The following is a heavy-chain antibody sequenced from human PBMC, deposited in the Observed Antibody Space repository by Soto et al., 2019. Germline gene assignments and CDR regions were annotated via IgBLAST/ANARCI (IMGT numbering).Heavy chain of an antibody. D-gene: IGHD1-1*01. Sequence: QVQLQESGPGLVKPSQTLSLTCTVSGVSISSGGYYWSWIRQHPGKGLEWIGYIYYTGSTYYNPSLKSRVTMSLDTSKNQFSLKLSSVTVADTAVYYCARGSQLERDAFDIWDQGTMVTVSS. CDR1: GVSISSGGYY. CDR3: ARGSQLERDAFDI. CDR2: IYYTGST. V-gene: IGHV4-31*03. J-gene: IGHJ3*02.